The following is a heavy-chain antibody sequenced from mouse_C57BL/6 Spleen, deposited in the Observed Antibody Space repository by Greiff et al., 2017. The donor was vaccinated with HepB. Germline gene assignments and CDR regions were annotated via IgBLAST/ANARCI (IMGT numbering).Heavy chain of an antibody. CDR1: GYAFSSSW. V-gene: IGHV1-82*01. CDR3: ARTPTTVVARYFDV. CDR2: IYPGDGDT. D-gene: IGHD1-1*01. J-gene: IGHJ1*03. Sequence: VQLQQSGPELVKPGASVKISCKASGYAFSSSWMNWVKQRPGKGLEWIGRIYPGDGDTNYNGKFKGKATLTADKSSSTAYMQLSSLTSEDSAVYFCARTPTTVVARYFDVWGTGTTVTVSS.